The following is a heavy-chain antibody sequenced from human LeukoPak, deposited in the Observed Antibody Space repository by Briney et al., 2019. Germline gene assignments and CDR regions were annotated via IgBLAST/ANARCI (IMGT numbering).Heavy chain of an antibody. D-gene: IGHD2-15*01. CDR3: AKELMYCSRFNCLESFQH. CDR1: GFTFSNYA. V-gene: IGHV3-23*01. CDR2: IAAYGAGT. J-gene: IGHJ1*01. Sequence: TGGSLRLSCEGSGFTFSNYAMTWVRQAPGKGLEWVSTIAAYGAGTYYADSVKGRSTFSRDNSKGTVYLEMHSLRAEDTAVYYCAKELMYCSRFNCLESFQHWGQGTLVSVSS.